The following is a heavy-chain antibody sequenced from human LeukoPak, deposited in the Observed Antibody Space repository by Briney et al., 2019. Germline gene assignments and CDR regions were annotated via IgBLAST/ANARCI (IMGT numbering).Heavy chain of an antibody. CDR2: MNPDSGNT. V-gene: IGHV1-8*01. CDR3: AVHLPGDYLDR. CDR1: GYAFNIYG. Sequence: GASVKVSCKASGYAFNIYGINWVRQATGQGLEWMGWMNPDSGNTGFAQKFQGRVTMTRNTSITTAYMELSSLRFEDTAVYYCAVHLPGDYLDRWGQGTLVTVSS. J-gene: IGHJ4*02.